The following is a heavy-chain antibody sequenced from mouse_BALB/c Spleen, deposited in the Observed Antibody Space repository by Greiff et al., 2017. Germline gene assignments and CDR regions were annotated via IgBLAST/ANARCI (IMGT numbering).Heavy chain of an antibody. CDR3: ARDWDGNYAWFAY. J-gene: IGHJ3*01. V-gene: IGHV5-4*02. CDR2: ISDGGSYT. D-gene: IGHD2-1*01. CDR1: GFTFSDYY. Sequence: EVQVVESGGGLVKPGGSLKLSCAASGFTFSDYYMYWVRQTPEKRLEWVATISDGGSYTYYPDSVKGRFTISRDNAKNNLYLQMSSLKSEDTAMYYCARDWDGNYAWFAYWGQGTLVTVSA.